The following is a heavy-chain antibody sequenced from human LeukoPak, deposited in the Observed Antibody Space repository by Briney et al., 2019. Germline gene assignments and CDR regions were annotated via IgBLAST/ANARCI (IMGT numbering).Heavy chain of an antibody. V-gene: IGHV4-39*01. Sequence: SKTLSLTCTVYGGSISSSGYYWGWIRQPPGKGLEWIGSIYYSGTTYDNPSLKSRVTISVDTSKNQFSLRLSSVTAADTAVYYCARSTYYDLDYWGQGSLVTVSS. CDR2: IYYSGTT. CDR1: GGSISSSGYY. J-gene: IGHJ4*02. D-gene: IGHD3-22*01. CDR3: ARSTYYDLDY.